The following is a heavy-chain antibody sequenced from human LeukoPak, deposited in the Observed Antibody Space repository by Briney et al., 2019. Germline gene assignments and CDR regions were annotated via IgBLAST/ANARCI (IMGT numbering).Heavy chain of an antibody. J-gene: IGHJ3*02. D-gene: IGHD1-26*01. CDR1: GFTLSRYW. CDR2: SNGDGSST. Sequence: GGSLRLSCVASGFTLSRYWMHWVRQAPGKGLEWVSRSNGDGSSTSYADSVKGRFTISRDNAKNTVYLQRNSLRVEDTAVYYCIRDFGSVGATNAFDIWGQGTMVTVSS. CDR3: IRDFGSVGATNAFDI. V-gene: IGHV3-74*01.